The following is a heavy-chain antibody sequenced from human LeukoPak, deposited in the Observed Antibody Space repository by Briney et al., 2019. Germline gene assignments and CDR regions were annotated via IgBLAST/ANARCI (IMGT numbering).Heavy chain of an antibody. CDR3: ARGGGYSGYNDY. V-gene: IGHV3-23*01. J-gene: IGHJ4*02. CDR2: ISASAGDT. CDR1: GFTFSGYA. D-gene: IGHD5-12*01. Sequence: PGGSLRLSCAASGFTFSGYAMSWVRQAPGKGLEWVSAISASAGDTYYADSVKGRFTVSRDNSKNTLYLQMNNLRADDTAVYYCARGGGYSGYNDYWGQGTLVTVSS.